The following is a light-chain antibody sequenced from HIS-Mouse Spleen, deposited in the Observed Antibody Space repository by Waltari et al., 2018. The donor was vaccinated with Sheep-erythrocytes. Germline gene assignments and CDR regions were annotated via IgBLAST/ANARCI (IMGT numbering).Light chain of an antibody. Sequence: SYELTQPPSVSVSPGQTASITCSGDKLGDKYACWYQQKPGQSPVLVIYQDSKRPSGIPGRLPGSNSGKTATRTISGTQAMDEADYYCQAWDSSTAVFGGGTKLTVL. CDR2: QDS. CDR3: QAWDSSTAV. V-gene: IGLV3-1*01. CDR1: KLGDKY. J-gene: IGLJ2*01.